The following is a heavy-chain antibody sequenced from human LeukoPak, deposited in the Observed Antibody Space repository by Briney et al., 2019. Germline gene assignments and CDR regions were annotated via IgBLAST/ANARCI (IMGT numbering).Heavy chain of an antibody. CDR1: GYTFTNYG. J-gene: IGHJ4*02. D-gene: IGHD6-19*01. Sequence: ASVKVSCKTSGYTFTNYGITWVRQVPGQGPEWMGWTIVYNGNTKYVQKFQGRVTMTTDTSTNTAYMELSRLRSDDTAVYYCARGPPSGWYYFDYWGQGTLVTVSS. CDR3: ARGPPSGWYYFDY. CDR2: TIVYNGNT. V-gene: IGHV1-18*01.